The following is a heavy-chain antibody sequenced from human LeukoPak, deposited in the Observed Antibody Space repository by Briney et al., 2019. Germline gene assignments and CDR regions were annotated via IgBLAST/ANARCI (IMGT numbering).Heavy chain of an antibody. CDR3: ARRDHYGVKAFDI. CDR1: GGSISNYY. CDR2: IYYSGST. V-gene: IGHV4-59*08. Sequence: SETLSLTCTVSGGSISNYYWSWVRQPPGKGLEWIGHIYYSGSTNYNPSLKSRVTISVDPSKNQFSLKLSSVTAADTAVYYCARRDHYGVKAFDIWGQGTMVTVSS. D-gene: IGHD4-17*01. J-gene: IGHJ3*02.